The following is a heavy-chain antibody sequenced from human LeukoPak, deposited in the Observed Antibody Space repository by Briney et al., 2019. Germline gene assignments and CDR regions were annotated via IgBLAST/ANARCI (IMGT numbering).Heavy chain of an antibody. Sequence: PGGSLRLSCAASGFTFSSYAMSWLRQAPGKGLEWVSAISGSGGSTYYADSVKGRFTISRDNSKNTLYLQMNSLRAEDTAVYYCAKGESGYYYGFDYWGQGTLVTVSS. D-gene: IGHD3-22*01. CDR3: AKGESGYYYGFDY. V-gene: IGHV3-23*01. J-gene: IGHJ4*02. CDR2: ISGSGGST. CDR1: GFTFSSYA.